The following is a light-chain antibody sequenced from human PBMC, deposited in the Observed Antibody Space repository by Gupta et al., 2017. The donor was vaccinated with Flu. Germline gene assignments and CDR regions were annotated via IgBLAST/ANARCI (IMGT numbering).Light chain of an antibody. CDR3: QQSDSTLGDT. CDR1: QSISSY. CDR2: AAS. V-gene: IGKV1-39*01. Sequence: DIQMTQSPSSLSASVGDRVTITCRASQSISSYLNWYQQKPGKAPKLLIYAASSLQSGVPSRFSGSGSGTDFTLTISSRQPEDFATYYCQQSDSTLGDTFGQGTKLEIK. J-gene: IGKJ2*01.